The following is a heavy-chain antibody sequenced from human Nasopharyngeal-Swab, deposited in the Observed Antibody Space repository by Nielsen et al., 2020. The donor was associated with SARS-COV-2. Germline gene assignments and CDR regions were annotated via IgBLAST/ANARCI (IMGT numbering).Heavy chain of an antibody. J-gene: IGHJ6*03. CDR2: IYYSGST. D-gene: IGHD3-10*01. CDR1: GGSVSSGSYY. CDR3: ARERGRGGIWNYYYYYMDV. V-gene: IGHV4-61*01. Sequence: GSLRLSCTVSGGSVSSGSYYWSWIRQPPGKGLEWIGYIYYSGSTNYNPSLKSRVIISVDTSKNQFSLKLSSVTAADTAVYYCARERGRGGIWNYYYYYMDVWGKGTTVTVSS.